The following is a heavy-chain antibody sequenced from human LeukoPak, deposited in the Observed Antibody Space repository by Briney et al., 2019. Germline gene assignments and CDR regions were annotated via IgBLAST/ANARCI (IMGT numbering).Heavy chain of an antibody. J-gene: IGHJ4*02. CDR1: GFFFNSYW. Sequence: GGSLRLSCATSGFFFNSYWMTWVRRAPGKGLEWVANIKYDDSEKYLVESVKGRFTISRDNARNSLFLQMDSLRVEDTAVYYCVRGRDGSFWGRGTQVTVSS. D-gene: IGHD5-24*01. CDR2: IKYDDSEK. V-gene: IGHV3-7*01. CDR3: VRGRDGSF.